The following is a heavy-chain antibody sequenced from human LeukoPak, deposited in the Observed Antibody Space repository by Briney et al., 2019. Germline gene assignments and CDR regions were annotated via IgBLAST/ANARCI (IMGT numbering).Heavy chain of an antibody. J-gene: IGHJ6*02. CDR2: IYYSGRA. V-gene: IGHV4-39*01. CDR1: GASISSDHCS. D-gene: IGHD2-8*01. CDR3: TRLGMVRDNYYGLDV. Sequence: SETLSLTCPLSGASISSDHCSWGWVRPPPRKGLGWVGGIYYSGRAYYNPSLKSRVTISVDTSKHQFSLKLSSVTDSDTAMYFCTRLGMVRDNYYGLDVWGQQGTTVTVSS.